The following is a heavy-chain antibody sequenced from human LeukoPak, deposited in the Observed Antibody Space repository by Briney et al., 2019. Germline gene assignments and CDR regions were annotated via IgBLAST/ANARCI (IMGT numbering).Heavy chain of an antibody. Sequence: GGSLRLSCAASGFTFSSYEMNWVRQAPGKGLEWVSYISSSGSTIYYADSVKGRFTISRDNAKNSLYLQMNSLRAEDTAVYYCAKNHAPFYGDYVHYFDYWGQGTLVTVSS. CDR1: GFTFSSYE. J-gene: IGHJ4*02. V-gene: IGHV3-48*03. CDR2: ISSSGSTI. D-gene: IGHD4-17*01. CDR3: AKNHAPFYGDYVHYFDY.